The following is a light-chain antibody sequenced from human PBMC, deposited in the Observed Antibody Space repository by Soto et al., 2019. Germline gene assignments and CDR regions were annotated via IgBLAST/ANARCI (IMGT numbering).Light chain of an antibody. Sequence: QSALTQPPSVSAAPGQKVTISCSGSSSSSHIGHHPVSWYQHLPGTAPKLLIYDNDQRPSGIPARFSGSKSATSATLDITGLQTGDEADYYCGTWDTGLRAYVLGTGTKVTVL. CDR2: DND. CDR1: SSSSHIGHHP. CDR3: GTWDTGLRAYV. V-gene: IGLV1-51*01. J-gene: IGLJ1*01.